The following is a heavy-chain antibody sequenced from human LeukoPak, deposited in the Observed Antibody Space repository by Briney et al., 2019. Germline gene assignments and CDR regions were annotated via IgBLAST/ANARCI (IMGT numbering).Heavy chain of an antibody. CDR1: GFTFSDYY. CDR3: AREGYRCSGGSCYFDY. V-gene: IGHV3-11*05. J-gene: IGHJ4*02. Sequence: GGSLRLSCAASGFTFSDYYMSWIRQAPGKGLEWASYISSSSSYTNYADSVKGRFTISRDNAKNSLYLQMNSLRAEDTAVYYCAREGYRCSGGSCYFDYWGPGTLVTVSS. CDR2: ISSSSSYT. D-gene: IGHD2-15*01.